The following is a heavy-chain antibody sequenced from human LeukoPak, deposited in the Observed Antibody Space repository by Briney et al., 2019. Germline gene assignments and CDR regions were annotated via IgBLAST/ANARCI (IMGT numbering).Heavy chain of an antibody. CDR2: ISGSGGST. D-gene: IGHD3-10*01. Sequence: GGSLRLSCAASGFTFSSYAMSWVRQAPGKGLEWVSAISGSGGSTYYADSVKGRFTISRENSKNTLYLQMNSLRAEDTAVYYCAKAQGMVRGVIDAFDIWGQGTMVTVSS. CDR3: AKAQGMVRGVIDAFDI. J-gene: IGHJ3*02. CDR1: GFTFSSYA. V-gene: IGHV3-23*01.